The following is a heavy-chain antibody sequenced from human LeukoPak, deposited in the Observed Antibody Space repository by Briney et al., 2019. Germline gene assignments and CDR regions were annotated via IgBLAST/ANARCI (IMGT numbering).Heavy chain of an antibody. CDR2: VSGSDDGT. D-gene: IGHD3-10*01. Sequence: SGGSLRLSCAASGFTFSTYAMSWVRQIPGKGPEWVSAVSGSDDGTYYADSVKGRFTISRDNSRNTLYLQMNTLRAEDTAVYYCIWFGESPNIDYWGQGTLVTVSS. CDR1: GFTFSTYA. CDR3: IWFGESPNIDY. V-gene: IGHV3-23*01. J-gene: IGHJ4*02.